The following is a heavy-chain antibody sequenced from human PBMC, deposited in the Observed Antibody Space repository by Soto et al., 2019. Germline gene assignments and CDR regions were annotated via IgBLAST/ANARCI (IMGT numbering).Heavy chain of an antibody. V-gene: IGHV3-30-3*01. CDR3: ASTITMVRGATSSAQYYYYYGMDV. J-gene: IGHJ6*02. D-gene: IGHD3-10*01. CDR1: GFTFSSYA. Sequence: PGGSLRLSCAASGFTFSSYAMHWVRQAPGKGLEWVAVISYDGSNKYYADSVKGRFTISRDNSKNTLYLQMNSLRAEDTAVYYCASTITMVRGATSSAQYYYYYGMDVWGQGTTVTVSS. CDR2: ISYDGSNK.